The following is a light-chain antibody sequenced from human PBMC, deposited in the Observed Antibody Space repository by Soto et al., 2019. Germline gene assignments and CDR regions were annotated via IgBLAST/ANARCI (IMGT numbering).Light chain of an antibody. CDR2: WAS. CDR3: QQYFITPVT. J-gene: IGKJ5*01. CDR1: QSVLYSSNNKNY. Sequence: DIVMTQSPDSLAVSLGERATINCKSSQSVLYSSNNKNYLAWYQQKAGQPPKLLIYWASTRESVVPDRFSGSGSGTDFTLTISSLQAEDVAVYYCQQYFITPVTFGQGTRLEIK. V-gene: IGKV4-1*01.